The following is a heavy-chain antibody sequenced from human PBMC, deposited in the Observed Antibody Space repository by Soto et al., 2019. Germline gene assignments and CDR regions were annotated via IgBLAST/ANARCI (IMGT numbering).Heavy chain of an antibody. V-gene: IGHV1-69*08. CDR2: IIPILGIA. Sequence: QVQLVQSGAEVKKPGSSVKVSCKASGGTFSSYTISWVRQAPGQGLEWMGRIIPILGIANYAQKFQGRVTITADKSTSTAYMELSSLRSEDTAVYYCARDRGGQQPGAGADYWGQGTLVTVSS. D-gene: IGHD6-13*01. CDR1: GGTFSSYT. CDR3: ARDRGGQQPGAGADY. J-gene: IGHJ4*02.